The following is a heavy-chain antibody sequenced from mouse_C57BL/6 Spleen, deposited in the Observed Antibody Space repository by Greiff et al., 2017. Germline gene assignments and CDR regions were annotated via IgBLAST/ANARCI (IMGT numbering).Heavy chain of an antibody. CDR3: ERRGSRRGWYFDV. CDR1: GYTFTDYY. J-gene: IGHJ1*03. V-gene: IGHV1-26*01. D-gene: IGHD1-1*01. CDR2: INPNNGGT. Sequence: EVQLQQSGPELVKPGASVKISCKASGYTFTDYYMNWVKQSHGKSLEWIGDINPNNGGTSYNQKFKGKATLTVDKSSSTAYMELRSLTSEDSAVYYGERRGSRRGWYFDVWGTGTTVTVSS.